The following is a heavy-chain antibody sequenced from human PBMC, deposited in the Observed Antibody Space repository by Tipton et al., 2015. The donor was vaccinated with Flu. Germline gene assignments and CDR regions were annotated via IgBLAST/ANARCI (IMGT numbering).Heavy chain of an antibody. CDR3: ARCYVGYPHLF. CDR2: IYHSGSA. Sequence: TLSLTCTVSGGSISGYYWGWIRQSPGKGLEWIGSIYHSGSAYYNPSLESRVTISIDTSKNQFSLKVNSVTAADTAIYYCARCYVGYPHLFWGQGRLVTVSS. D-gene: IGHD4-23*01. V-gene: IGHV4-38-2*02. CDR1: GGSISGYY. J-gene: IGHJ4*02.